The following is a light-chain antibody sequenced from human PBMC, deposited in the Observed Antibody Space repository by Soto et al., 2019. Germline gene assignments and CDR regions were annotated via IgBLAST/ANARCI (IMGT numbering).Light chain of an antibody. CDR3: ATWDDSLSGVV. CDR1: SSNIETND. J-gene: IGLJ2*01. V-gene: IGLV1-47*02. Sequence: QSALTQPPSASGTPGQRVTISCSGSSSNIETNDIFWHQHLPGSAPKLLIYSNDQRPSGVPDRFSASTSGTSASLAISGLRSEDEAEYFWATWDDSLSGVVFGGGTKLTVL. CDR2: SND.